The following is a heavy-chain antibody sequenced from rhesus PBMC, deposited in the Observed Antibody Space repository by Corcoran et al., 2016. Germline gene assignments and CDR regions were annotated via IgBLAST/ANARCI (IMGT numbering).Heavy chain of an antibody. CDR3: ARGGYNWNYPPDY. CDR2: INWSGGST. CDR1: GFTFDDYA. Sequence: EVQLVESGGGVVQPGGSLRLSCAASGFTFDDYAMHWVRQAPGKGLEWVSGINWSGGSTNYTDSVKGQFTISRDNAKNSLYLQMGSLRAEDTALYYCARGGYNWNYPPDYWGQGVLVTVSS. V-gene: IGHV3-201*01. D-gene: IGHD1-26*01. J-gene: IGHJ4*01.